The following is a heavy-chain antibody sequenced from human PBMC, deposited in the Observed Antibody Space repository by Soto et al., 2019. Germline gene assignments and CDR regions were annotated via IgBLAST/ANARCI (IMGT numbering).Heavy chain of an antibody. CDR3: ARALPSYYYSGMDV. CDR1: GGSVSSGGYY. CDR2: ISYSGST. J-gene: IGHJ6*02. Sequence: QVQLQESGPGLVKPSQTLSLTCTVSGGSVSSGGYYWSWIRQHPGKGLEWIGYISYSGSTYYNPSLKSRPPISVDTSKNQFSLKLSSVTAADTAVYYCARALPSYYYSGMDVWGQGTTVTVSS. V-gene: IGHV4-31*03.